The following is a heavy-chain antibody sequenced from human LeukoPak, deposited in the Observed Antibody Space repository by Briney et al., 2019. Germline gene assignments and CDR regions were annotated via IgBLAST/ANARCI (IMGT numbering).Heavy chain of an antibody. J-gene: IGHJ5*02. CDR1: GGSISSSSYY. CDR2: IYHSGST. CDR3: AGSTYDNWFDP. D-gene: IGHD2-8*01. Sequence: SETLSLTCTVSGGSISSSSYYCGWIRQPPGKGLEWIGSIYHSGSTYYNPSLKSRVTLSVETSKNQFSLNLSSVTAAGTAVYYCAGSTYDNWFDPWGQGTLVTVSS. V-gene: IGHV4-39*01.